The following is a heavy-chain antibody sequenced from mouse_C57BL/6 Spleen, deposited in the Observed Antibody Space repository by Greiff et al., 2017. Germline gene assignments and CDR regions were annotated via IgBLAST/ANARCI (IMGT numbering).Heavy chain of an antibody. CDR1: GYSFTGYY. D-gene: IGHD2-4*01. J-gene: IGHJ2*01. CDR2: INPSTGGT. CDR3: ARGGDYDEGGVNY. Sequence: VHVKQSGPALVKPGASVKISCKASGYSFTGYYMHWVKQSSEKSLEWIGEINPSTGGTSYNQKFKGKATLTVDKSSSTAYMQLKSLTSEDSAVYYCARGGDYDEGGVNYWGQGTTLTVSS. V-gene: IGHV1-43*01.